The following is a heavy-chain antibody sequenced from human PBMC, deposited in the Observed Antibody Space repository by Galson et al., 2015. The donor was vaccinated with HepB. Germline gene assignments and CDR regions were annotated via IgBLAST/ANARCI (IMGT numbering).Heavy chain of an antibody. D-gene: IGHD5-18*01. J-gene: IGHJ6*03. CDR1: GFTVYSNY. CDR2: ISGSGGST. Sequence: SLRLSCAASGFTVYSNYMTWVRQAPGKGLEWVSAISGSGGSTYYADSVKGRFTISRDNSKNTLYLQMNSLRAEDTAVYYCAKESGYSYGSYYYYYMDVWGKGTTVTVSS. CDR3: AKESGYSYGSYYYYYMDV. V-gene: IGHV3-23*01.